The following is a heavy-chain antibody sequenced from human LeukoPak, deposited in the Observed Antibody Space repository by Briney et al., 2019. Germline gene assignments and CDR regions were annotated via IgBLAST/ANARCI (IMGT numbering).Heavy chain of an antibody. V-gene: IGHV6-1*01. J-gene: IGHJ4*02. Sequence: SQTLSLTCAISGDSVSSNSAAWNWIRQSPSRGLEWLGRTYYRSKWYNEYAISAKGRITINPDTSRNQFSLQLNSVTPEDTSIYYCTRTSSGPDYWGQGTLVTVSS. CDR1: GDSVSSNSAA. D-gene: IGHD3-22*01. CDR3: TRTSSGPDY. CDR2: TYYRSKWYN.